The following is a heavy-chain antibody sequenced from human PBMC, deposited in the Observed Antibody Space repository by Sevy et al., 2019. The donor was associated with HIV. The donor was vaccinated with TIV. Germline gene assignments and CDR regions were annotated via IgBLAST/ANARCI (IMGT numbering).Heavy chain of an antibody. J-gene: IGHJ6*02. D-gene: IGHD2-8*01. CDR1: GYTFTNYG. CDR2: ISGYNGNT. V-gene: IGHV1-18*04. CDR3: ARDDVRAVSFYYGMDV. Sequence: ASVKVSCKASGYTFTNYGITWVRQAPGQGLEWMGWISGYNGNTNYAQKLQGRVTMTTEISTSTTYMERRSLRSDDTAVYYCARDDVRAVSFYYGMDVWGQGTTVTVSS.